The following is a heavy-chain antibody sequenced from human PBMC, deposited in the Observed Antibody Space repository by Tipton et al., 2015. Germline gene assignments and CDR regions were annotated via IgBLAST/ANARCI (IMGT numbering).Heavy chain of an antibody. J-gene: IGHJ5*02. CDR1: GGSVTSNKYF. D-gene: IGHD3-22*01. V-gene: IGHV4-61*01. CDR2: IFHSGST. CDR3: ARGGAGYYYDSVGYLS. Sequence: LRLSCSVSGGSVTSNKYFWSWIRQPPGKGLEWIGYIFHSGSTSYNPSLRSRVFISIDTSKNQFSLKLNSVTAADTAVYYCARGGAGYYYDSVGYLSWGQGTLVTVSS.